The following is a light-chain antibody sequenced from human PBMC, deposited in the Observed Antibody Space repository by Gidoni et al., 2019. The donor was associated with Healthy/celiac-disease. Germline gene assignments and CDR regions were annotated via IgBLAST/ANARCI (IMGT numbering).Light chain of an antibody. CDR2: EVS. CDR1: SSDVGGYNY. J-gene: IGLJ1*01. CDR3: SSYTSSSTPPYV. Sequence: QSALTHPASVSGSPGQSITISCTGTSSDVGGYNYVSWYQQPPGKAPKLMIYEVSNRPSGVSNRFSGSKSGNTASLTISGLQAEDEADYYCSSYTSSSTPPYVFGTGTKVTVL. V-gene: IGLV2-14*01.